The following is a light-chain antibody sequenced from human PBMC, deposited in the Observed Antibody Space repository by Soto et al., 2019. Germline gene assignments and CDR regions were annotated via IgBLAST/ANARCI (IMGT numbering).Light chain of an antibody. Sequence: DIQMTQSPSSVSASVGDRVIITCRASQAISTWLAWYQQKPGKAPKLLIYGTSSLQSGVPSRFSGSGSGTDVTLPISGLQPEDFGTYYCQLANRFEFAFGRGTKVDIK. CDR3: QLANRFEFA. CDR1: QAISTW. V-gene: IGKV1-12*01. J-gene: IGKJ3*01. CDR2: GTS.